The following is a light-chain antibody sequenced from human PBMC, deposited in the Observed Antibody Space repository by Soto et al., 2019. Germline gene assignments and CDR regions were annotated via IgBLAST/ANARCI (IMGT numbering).Light chain of an antibody. CDR1: SSNIGTNT. Sequence: QSVLTQPPSVSAAPRQRVTISCSGSSSNIGTNTVIWYQQLPGAAPKLLIYSDNQRPSGVPDRFSGSKSGTSASLAISGLQSEDEADYYCAAWDVSLVVFGGGTKVTVL. CDR2: SDN. CDR3: AAWDVSLVV. V-gene: IGLV1-44*01. J-gene: IGLJ2*01.